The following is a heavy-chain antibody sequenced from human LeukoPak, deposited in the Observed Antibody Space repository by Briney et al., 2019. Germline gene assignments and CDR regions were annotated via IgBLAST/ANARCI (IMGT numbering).Heavy chain of an antibody. J-gene: IGHJ4*02. Sequence: PGGSLRLSCAASGFTFDDYAMHCVRQAPGKGLEWVSGISWNSGTIGYADSVKGRFIISRDNAKNSLYLQMNSLRVEDTALFYCAKTRHWYSHFDSWGQGTLVTVSS. CDR1: GFTFDDYA. D-gene: IGHD2-21*02. CDR2: ISWNSGTI. CDR3: AKTRHWYSHFDS. V-gene: IGHV3-9*01.